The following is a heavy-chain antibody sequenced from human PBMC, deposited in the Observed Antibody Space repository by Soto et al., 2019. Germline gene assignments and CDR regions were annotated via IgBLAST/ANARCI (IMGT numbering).Heavy chain of an antibody. CDR2: ISYDGSNK. CDR3: AKDRFRVARVVDY. J-gene: IGHJ4*02. V-gene: IGHV3-30*18. CDR1: GFTFSSYG. D-gene: IGHD3-3*01. Sequence: GGSLRLSCAASGFTFSSYGMHWVRQAPGKGLEWVAVISYDGSNKYYADSVKGRFTISRDNSKNTLYLQMNSLRAEDTAVYYCAKDRFRVARVVDYWGQGTLVTASS.